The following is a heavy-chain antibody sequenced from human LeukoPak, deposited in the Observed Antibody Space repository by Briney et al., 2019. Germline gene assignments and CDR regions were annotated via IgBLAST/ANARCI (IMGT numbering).Heavy chain of an antibody. D-gene: IGHD3-16*02. Sequence: SETLSLTCVVSGGSMNDYYWSWVRQSPGKGLDWIGQIYYTGNANYNPSLKSRLTISVDTSKNQLSLRLTSLTAADTAVYFCARTPYSSGRLGSYPYYYMDVWGKGTTVTVTS. CDR2: IYYTGNA. V-gene: IGHV4-59*01. CDR3: ARTPYSSGRLGSYPYYYMDV. J-gene: IGHJ6*04. CDR1: GGSMNDYY.